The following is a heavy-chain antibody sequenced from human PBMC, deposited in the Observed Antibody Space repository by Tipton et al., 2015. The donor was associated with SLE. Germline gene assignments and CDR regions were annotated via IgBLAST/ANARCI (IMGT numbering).Heavy chain of an antibody. D-gene: IGHD4-17*01. Sequence: GLVKPSQTLSLTCTVSGGSISSHYWSWIRQPPGKGLEWIGSIYDRGSTYYNSSLESRVTISVDTSKNQFSLKLGSVTAADTAVYYCVYGDWLGLDYWGQGTLVTVSS. V-gene: IGHV4-59*04. CDR1: GGSISSHY. CDR2: IYDRGST. CDR3: VYGDWLGLDY. J-gene: IGHJ4*02.